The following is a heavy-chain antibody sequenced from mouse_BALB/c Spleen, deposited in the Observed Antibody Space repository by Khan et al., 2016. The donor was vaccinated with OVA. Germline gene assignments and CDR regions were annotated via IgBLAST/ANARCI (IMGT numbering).Heavy chain of an antibody. J-gene: IGHJ1*01. CDR1: GFSLTSYG. CDR3: ARNDYGYWYFDV. V-gene: IGHV2-2*02. D-gene: IGHD2-4*01. Sequence: QVQLKESGPGLVQPSQSLSITCTVSGFSLTSYGVHWVRQSPGKGLEWLGVIWSGGSTDYNAAFISRLSISKDNSKSQVFFKMNSLQANDTAIYYCARNDYGYWYFDVWGAGTTVTVSS. CDR2: IWSGGST.